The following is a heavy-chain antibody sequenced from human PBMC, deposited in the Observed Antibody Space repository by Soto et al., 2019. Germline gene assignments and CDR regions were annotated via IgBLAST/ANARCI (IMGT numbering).Heavy chain of an antibody. J-gene: IGHJ6*02. CDR1: GDSVISGSYY. Sequence: QVQLQESGPGLVKPSETLSLTCTVSGDSVISGSYYWSWIRQPPGTGLEWIGYISYSGITKYNPSLKSRVTISLDTPKNQFSLKLSSVTAADTAVYYCARYKRYYTGSGSYAYYFGLDVWGQGTTVTVSS. V-gene: IGHV4-61*01. CDR3: ARYKRYYTGSGSYAYYFGLDV. CDR2: ISYSGIT. D-gene: IGHD3-10*01.